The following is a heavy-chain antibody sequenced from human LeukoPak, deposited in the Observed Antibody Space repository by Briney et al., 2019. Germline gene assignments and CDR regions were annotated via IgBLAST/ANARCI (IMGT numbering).Heavy chain of an antibody. V-gene: IGHV4-34*01. CDR3: ARVSYDSSGYYSLDY. Sequence: SETLSLTCTVSGGSISSYYWSWIRQPPGKGLEWIGEINHSGSTNYNPSLKSRVTISVDTSKSQFSLKLSSVTAADTAVYYCARVSYDSSGYYSLDYWGQGTLVTVSS. CDR1: GGSISSYY. CDR2: INHSGST. J-gene: IGHJ4*02. D-gene: IGHD3-22*01.